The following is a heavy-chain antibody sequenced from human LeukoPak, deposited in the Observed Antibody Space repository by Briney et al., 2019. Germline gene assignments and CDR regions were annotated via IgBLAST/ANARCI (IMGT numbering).Heavy chain of an antibody. V-gene: IGHV3-7*03. J-gene: IGHJ4*02. CDR2: IKQDGSEK. Sequence: GGTLRLSCAASGFTSSLYWMNWVRRAPGKGLEWVANIKQDGSEKNYVDSVKGRFTISRDNAKNSLYLQMNNLRVEDTAMYYCAGGTGFIIKDWGQGTLVTVSS. CDR1: GFTSSLYW. D-gene: IGHD3-9*01. CDR3: AGGTGFIIKD.